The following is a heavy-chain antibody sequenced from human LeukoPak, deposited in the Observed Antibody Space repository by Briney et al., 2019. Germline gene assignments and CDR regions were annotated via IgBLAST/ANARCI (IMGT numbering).Heavy chain of an antibody. D-gene: IGHD2-15*01. J-gene: IGHJ4*02. CDR2: ISSSSSYI. CDR1: GFTFSSYS. CDR3: ARDGRPCSGGSCYWGGRNYFDY. Sequence: GGSLRLSCAASGFTFSSYSMNWVRQAPGKGLEWVSSISSSSSYIYYEASVKRRSTISRDNAKNSLHLQMNSLRAEDTAVYYCARDGRPCSGGSCYWGGRNYFDYWGQGTLVTVSS. V-gene: IGHV3-21*01.